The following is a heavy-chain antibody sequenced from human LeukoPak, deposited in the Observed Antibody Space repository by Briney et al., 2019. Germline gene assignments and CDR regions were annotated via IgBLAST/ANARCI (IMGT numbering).Heavy chain of an antibody. CDR1: GLTFSNYA. J-gene: IGHJ3*01. CDR2: ITAGGGT. Sequence: GGSLRLSCAASGLTFSNYAMTWVRQAPGKGLEWVSSITAGGGTSYTDSVKGRFTVYRDNSKNTLYLQMNSLRAGDTALYYCAKDPNGDYVGAFDSWGQGTMVTVSS. D-gene: IGHD4-17*01. CDR3: AKDPNGDYVGAFDS. V-gene: IGHV3-23*01.